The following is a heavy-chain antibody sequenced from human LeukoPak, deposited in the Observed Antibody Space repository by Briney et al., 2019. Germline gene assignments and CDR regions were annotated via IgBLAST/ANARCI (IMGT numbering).Heavy chain of an antibody. Sequence: WIRQPPGKGLEWIGSISYSGSTYYNPSLKSRVTISVDTSKNQFSLKLSSVTAADTAVYYCARHGAGYDYWGQGTLVTVSS. J-gene: IGHJ4*02. CDR3: ARHGAGYDY. V-gene: IGHV4-39*01. CDR2: ISYSGST. D-gene: IGHD6-25*01.